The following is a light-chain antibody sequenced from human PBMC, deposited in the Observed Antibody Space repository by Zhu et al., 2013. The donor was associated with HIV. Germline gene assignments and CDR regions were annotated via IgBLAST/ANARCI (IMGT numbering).Light chain of an antibody. Sequence: QSALTQPASVSGSPGQPITISCTGTSSDVGDYNFVSWYQQHPGKAPKLIIYEVINRPSGVSSRFSGSKSGNTASLTISGLQAEDEADYYCDSYTSRGTLGVFGGGTKLTVL. V-gene: IGLV2-14*01. J-gene: IGLJ2*01. CDR3: DSYTSRGTLGV. CDR1: SSDVGDYNF. CDR2: EVI.